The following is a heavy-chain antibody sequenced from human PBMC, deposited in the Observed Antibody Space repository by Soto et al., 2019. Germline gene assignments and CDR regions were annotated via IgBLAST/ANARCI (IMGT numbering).Heavy chain of an antibody. CDR2: IIPIFGTA. D-gene: IGHD3-3*01. J-gene: IGHJ4*02. Sequence: GASVKVSCKASGGTFSSYAISWVRQAPGQGLEWMGGIIPIFGTANYAQKFRGRVTITADESTSTAYMELSSLRSEDTAVYYCARPLNDFWSGYYDYWGQGTLVTVSS. CDR3: ARPLNDFWSGYYDY. CDR1: GGTFSSYA. V-gene: IGHV1-69*13.